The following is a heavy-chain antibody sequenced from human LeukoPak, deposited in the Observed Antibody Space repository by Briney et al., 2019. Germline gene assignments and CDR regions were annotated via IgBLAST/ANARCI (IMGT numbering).Heavy chain of an antibody. V-gene: IGHV4-34*01. J-gene: IGHJ6*03. CDR3: ARGGRVLRYFDWPNYYYYYMDV. CDR1: GGSFSGYY. CDR2: INHSGST. D-gene: IGHD3-9*01. Sequence: SETLSLTCAVYGGSFSGYYWSWIRQPPGKGLEWIGEINHSGSTNYNPSLKSRVTISVDTSKNQFSLKLSSVTAADTAVYYCARGGRVLRYFDWPNYYYYYMDVWGKGTTVTISS.